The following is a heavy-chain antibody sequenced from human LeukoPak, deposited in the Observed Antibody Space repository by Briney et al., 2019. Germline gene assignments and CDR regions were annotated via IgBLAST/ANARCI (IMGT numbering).Heavy chain of an antibody. Sequence: SETLSLTCTVSGGSISSGSYYWSWIRQPAGKGLEWIGRIYTSGSTNYNPSLKSRVTISVDTSKNQFSLKLSSVTAADTAVYYCARQLDMVVTLDAFDIWGQGTMVTVPS. J-gene: IGHJ3*02. V-gene: IGHV4-61*02. CDR3: ARQLDMVVTLDAFDI. CDR1: GGSISSGSYY. CDR2: IYTSGST. D-gene: IGHD4/OR15-4a*01.